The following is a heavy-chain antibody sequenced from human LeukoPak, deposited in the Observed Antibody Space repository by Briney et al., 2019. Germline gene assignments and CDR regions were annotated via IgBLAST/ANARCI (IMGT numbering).Heavy chain of an antibody. Sequence: GGSLRLSCAASGFTFSSYAMHWVRQAPGKGLEWVAVITYDGSNKYYADSVKGRFTIPRDNSKNTLYLQMNSLRAEDTAVYYCAKDKGDYPGYYFDYWGQGTLVTVSS. CDR3: AKDKGDYPGYYFDY. D-gene: IGHD4-17*01. J-gene: IGHJ4*02. V-gene: IGHV3-30-3*01. CDR1: GFTFSSYA. CDR2: ITYDGSNK.